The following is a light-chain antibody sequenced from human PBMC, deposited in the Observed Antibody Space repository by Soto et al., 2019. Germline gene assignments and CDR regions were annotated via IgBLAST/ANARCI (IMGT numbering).Light chain of an antibody. Sequence: EIVMTQSPATLSVSPGERATLSCRASQSVSSNLAWYQQKPGQAPRLLIYGASTRATGIPARFSGSGSGTEFTLTISSLQSEDFAVYYCQQYNTSPPRVTFGPGTKVDIK. J-gene: IGKJ3*01. V-gene: IGKV3-15*01. CDR2: GAS. CDR3: QQYNTSPPRVT. CDR1: QSVSSN.